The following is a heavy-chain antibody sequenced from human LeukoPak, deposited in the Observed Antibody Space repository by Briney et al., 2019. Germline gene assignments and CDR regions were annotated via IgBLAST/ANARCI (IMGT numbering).Heavy chain of an antibody. D-gene: IGHD3-22*01. CDR2: INPNSGGT. J-gene: IGHJ6*03. V-gene: IGHV1-2*02. CDR1: GYTFISHD. CDR3: ARSRRSSGYEVAYYMDV. Sequence: ASVKVSCKASGYTFISHDVNWVRQAPGQGLEWMGWINPNSGGTNYAQKFQGRVTMTRDTSISTAYMELSRLRSDDTAVYYCARSRRSSGYEVAYYMDVWGKGTTVTVSS.